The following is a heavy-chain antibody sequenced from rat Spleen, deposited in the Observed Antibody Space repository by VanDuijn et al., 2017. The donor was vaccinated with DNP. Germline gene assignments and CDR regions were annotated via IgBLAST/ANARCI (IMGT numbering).Heavy chain of an antibody. Sequence: QVQLKESGPGLVQPSQTLSLTCTVAGFSLTSNSVHWVRQSPGKGLEWMGVIWNNGGTRYNSVLKSRLSISKDTSKSQVFLKMNSLQTEDTAMYFCARSPETSYIYFPWAYWGQGTLVTVSS. D-gene: IGHD1-2*01. V-gene: IGHV2-41*01. CDR1: GFSLTSNS. CDR3: ARSPETSYIYFPWAY. J-gene: IGHJ3*01. CDR2: IWNNGGT.